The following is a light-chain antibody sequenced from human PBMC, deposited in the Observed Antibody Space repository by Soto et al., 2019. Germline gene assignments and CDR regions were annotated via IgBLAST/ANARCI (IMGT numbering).Light chain of an antibody. Sequence: DIQMTQSPSSLSASVGDRVTITCRASQSISSYLNWYQQKPGKAPKLLIYAASSLQSGVPSRFSGSGSGTYFTLTISSLQPEDFATYYGQQSYSTPHTFGGGTKVEIK. CDR1: QSISSY. V-gene: IGKV1-39*01. J-gene: IGKJ4*01. CDR2: AAS. CDR3: QQSYSTPHT.